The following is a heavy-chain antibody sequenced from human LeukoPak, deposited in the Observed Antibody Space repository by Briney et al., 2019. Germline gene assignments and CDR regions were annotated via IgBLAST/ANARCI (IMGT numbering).Heavy chain of an antibody. J-gene: IGHJ4*02. CDR2: ISSNSSYK. V-gene: IGHV3-21*01. CDR3: ASQVDSSGFSGKGGNY. CDR1: GFTFSSYS. Sequence: GGSLRLSCAASGFTFSSYSMNWVRQAQGNGLELDSSISSNSSYKYYADSSKGRFTISRDDAKNSLYLQMNSLRTDDTAVYYCASQVDSSGFSGKGGNYWGQGTLVTVSS. D-gene: IGHD3-22*01.